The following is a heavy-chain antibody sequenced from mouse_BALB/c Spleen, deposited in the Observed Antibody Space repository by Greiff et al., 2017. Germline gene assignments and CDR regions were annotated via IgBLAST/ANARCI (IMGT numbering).Heavy chain of an antibody. CDR3: TRSGYWKVRGDYAMDY. CDR1: GYTFTSYW. V-gene: IGHV1S5*01. D-gene: IGHD2-14*01. CDR2: IYPGSGST. J-gene: IGHJ4*01. Sequence: VQLQQSGPELVKPGASVKLSCKASGYTFTSYWMHWVKQRPGQGLEWIGNIYPGSGSTNYDEKFKSKATLTVDTSSSTAYMQLSSLTSEDSAVYYCTRSGYWKVRGDYAMDYWGQGTSVTVSS.